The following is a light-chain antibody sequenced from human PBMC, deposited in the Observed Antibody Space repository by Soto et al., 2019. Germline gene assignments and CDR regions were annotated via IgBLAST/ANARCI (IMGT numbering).Light chain of an antibody. V-gene: IGKV2-28*01. J-gene: IGKJ5*01. Sequence: DILMTQSPLSLPVTPGEPTSISCTSSQSLLHTNAYNYVDWYLQKTGQSPQLLIYLGSNRASGVADRFSGSGSGTDFTLKISRVEAEDVGVYYCMQALETPTVGQGTRLEIK. CDR1: QSLLHTNAYNY. CDR2: LGS. CDR3: MQALETPT.